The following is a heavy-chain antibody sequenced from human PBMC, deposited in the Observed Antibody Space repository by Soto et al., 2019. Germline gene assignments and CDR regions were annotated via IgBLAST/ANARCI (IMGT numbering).Heavy chain of an antibody. V-gene: IGHV3-33*01. CDR2: IWYDGSNK. Sequence: GGSLRLSCAASGFTFSSYGMHWVRQAPGKGLEWVAVIWYDGSNKYYADSVKGRFTISRDNSKNTLYLQMNSLRAEDTAVYYCARPGDGMSIAVAGSFDYWGQGTLVTVSS. J-gene: IGHJ4*02. CDR3: ARPGDGMSIAVAGSFDY. D-gene: IGHD6-19*01. CDR1: GFTFSSYG.